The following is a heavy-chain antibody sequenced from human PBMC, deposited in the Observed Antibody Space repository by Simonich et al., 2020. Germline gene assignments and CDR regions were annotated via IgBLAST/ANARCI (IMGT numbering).Heavy chain of an antibody. V-gene: IGHV4-34*01. Sequence: QVQLQQWGAGLLKPSETLSLTCAVYGGSFSGYYWSWIRQPPGKGLEWSGEINHSGSTNYNPYRKSRVTISVDTSKNQFSLKLSSVTAADTAVYYCARHLQLGPFDYWGQGTLVTVSS. CDR3: ARHLQLGPFDY. J-gene: IGHJ4*02. D-gene: IGHD1-1*01. CDR2: INHSGST. CDR1: GGSFSGYY.